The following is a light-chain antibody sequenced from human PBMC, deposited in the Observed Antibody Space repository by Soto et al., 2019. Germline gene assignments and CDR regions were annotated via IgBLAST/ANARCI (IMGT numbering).Light chain of an antibody. CDR3: CSYAGSYTYV. CDR2: DVS. CDR1: SSDVGGYNY. Sequence: QSALTQPRSVSGSPGQSVTISCTGTSSDVGGYNYVSWYQQHPGKAPKLMIYDVSKRPSGVPDRFSGSKSGNTASLTISGLQAEDEADYYCCSYAGSYTYVFGTGTXLTVL. J-gene: IGLJ1*01. V-gene: IGLV2-11*01.